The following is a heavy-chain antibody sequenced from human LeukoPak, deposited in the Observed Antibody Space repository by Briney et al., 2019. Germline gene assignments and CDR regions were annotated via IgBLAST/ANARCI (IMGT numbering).Heavy chain of an antibody. CDR2: INPRDGGT. Sequence: SVKLSCKGSGYTFTDYYLHWVRQAPGQGLEWVGYINPRDGGTSSPQNFRGRLTMTTDASSSTAYMELSRLTSDDTAIYYCAREGNGLLSKDLNYWGQGTLVTVSS. V-gene: IGHV1-2*02. CDR3: AREGNGLLSKDLNY. J-gene: IGHJ4*02. D-gene: IGHD2-15*01. CDR1: GYTFTDYY.